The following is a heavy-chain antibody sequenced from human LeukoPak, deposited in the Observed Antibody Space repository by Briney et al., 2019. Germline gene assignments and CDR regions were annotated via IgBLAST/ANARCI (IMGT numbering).Heavy chain of an antibody. CDR1: GFTFSSYG. D-gene: IGHD5-18*01. CDR2: ITSTGAST. V-gene: IGHV3-64D*06. CDR3: VKGERYSYSPPSDD. Sequence: AGGSLRLSCSASGFTFSSYGMHWVRQAPGKGLEYVSVITSTGASTYYADSVKGRFTISRDNSKNTLYLQMSSLRPDDTALYYCVKGERYSYSPPSDDWGQGTLVSVSS. J-gene: IGHJ4*02.